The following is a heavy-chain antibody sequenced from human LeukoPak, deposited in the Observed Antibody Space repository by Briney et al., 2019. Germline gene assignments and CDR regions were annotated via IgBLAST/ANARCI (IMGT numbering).Heavy chain of an antibody. D-gene: IGHD3-10*01. Sequence: SETPSLTCTVSGGSISSSSYYWGWIRQPPGKGLEWIGSIYYSGSTYYNPSLKSRVTISVDTSKNQFSLKLSSVTAADTAVYYCARRRGAYYYYYGMDVWGQGTTVTVSS. V-gene: IGHV4-39*07. J-gene: IGHJ6*02. CDR3: ARRRGAYYYYYGMDV. CDR2: IYYSGST. CDR1: GGSISSSSYY.